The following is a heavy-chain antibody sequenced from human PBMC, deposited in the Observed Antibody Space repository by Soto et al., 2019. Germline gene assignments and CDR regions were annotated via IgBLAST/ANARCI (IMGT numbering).Heavy chain of an antibody. V-gene: IGHV3-53*01. CDR1: GFTVSSNY. Sequence: EVQLVESGGGLIQPGGSLRLSCAASGFTVSSNYMSWVRQAPGKGLEWVSVIYSGGSTYYADSVKGRFTISRDNSKNTPDLQMNSLSGEDTAGYYCARDRVESGYPEYFQHWGQGTLVTVSS. D-gene: IGHD3-22*01. J-gene: IGHJ1*01. CDR3: ARDRVESGYPEYFQH. CDR2: IYSGGST.